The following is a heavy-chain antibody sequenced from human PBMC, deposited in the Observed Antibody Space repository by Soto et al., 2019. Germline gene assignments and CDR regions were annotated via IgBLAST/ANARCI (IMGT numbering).Heavy chain of an antibody. CDR2: ISSSSSYI. CDR3: ARARDMGVDGALDGSQDYYYYGMDV. CDR1: GFTFSSYS. J-gene: IGHJ6*02. Sequence: GGSLRLSCAASGFTFSSYSMNWVRQAPGKGLEWVSSISSSSSYIYYADSGKGRFTISRDNAKNSLYLQMNSLRAEDTAVYYCARARDMGVDGALDGSQDYYYYGMDVWGQGTTVTVSS. D-gene: IGHD2-21*01. V-gene: IGHV3-21*01.